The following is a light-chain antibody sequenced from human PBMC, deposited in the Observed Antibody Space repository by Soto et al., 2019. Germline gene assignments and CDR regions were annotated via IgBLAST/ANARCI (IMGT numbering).Light chain of an antibody. V-gene: IGKV3-15*01. J-gene: IGKJ2*01. CDR2: GAS. CDR1: QSVSSN. Sequence: EIVMTQSPATLSVSPGERATLSCRASQSVSSNLAWYQQKPGQAPSLLIYGASTRATGIPARFSGSGSGTDFTLTISSLQSEDFATYYCLQHNSYPYTFGQGTKLEIK. CDR3: LQHNSYPYT.